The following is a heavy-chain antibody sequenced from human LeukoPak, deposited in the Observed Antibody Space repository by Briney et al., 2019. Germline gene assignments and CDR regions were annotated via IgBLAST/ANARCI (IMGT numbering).Heavy chain of an antibody. J-gene: IGHJ2*01. CDR3: ARATGNSDHSPQEPIDLYFDL. D-gene: IGHD4-23*01. V-gene: IGHV1-69*13. CDR1: GYTFTSYD. Sequence: ASVKVSCKASGYTFTSYDINWVRQAPGQGLEWMGRIIPIFGTANYAQKFQGRVTITADESTSTAYMELRSLRSEDTAVYYCARATGNSDHSPQEPIDLYFDLWGRGTLVTVSS. CDR2: IIPIFGTA.